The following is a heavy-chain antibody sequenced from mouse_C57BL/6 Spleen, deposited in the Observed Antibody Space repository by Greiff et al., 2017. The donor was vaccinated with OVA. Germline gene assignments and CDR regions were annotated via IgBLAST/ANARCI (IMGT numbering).Heavy chain of an antibody. CDR1: GYTFTDYN. CDR3: VRFRGGDSNYEAWFAD. D-gene: IGHD2-5*01. Sequence: VQLLQSGPDLVKPGASVKMSCTASGYTFTDYNMHWVRQSHGKSLEWVGYINPNTGGTCYHQTFKGQATFTVNKSSSTAYMELRSQTSEDTAVDYCVRFRGGDSNYEAWFADWGQGTLVTVSA. J-gene: IGHJ3*01. CDR2: INPNTGGT. V-gene: IGHV1-22*01.